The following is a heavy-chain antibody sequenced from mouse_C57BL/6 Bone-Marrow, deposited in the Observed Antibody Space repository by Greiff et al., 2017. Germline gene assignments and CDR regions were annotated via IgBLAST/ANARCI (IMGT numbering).Heavy chain of an antibody. CDR3: ASAYYYGSSDQFAY. V-gene: IGHV1-81*01. CDR1: GYTFTRYG. Sequence: VQRVESGAELARPGASVKLSCKASGYTFTRYGISWVKQRPGQGLEWIGEIYPRSGNTYYNEKFKGKATLTADKSSSTAYMELRSLTSEDSAVYLCASAYYYGSSDQFAYWGQGTLVTVSA. D-gene: IGHD1-1*01. CDR2: IYPRSGNT. J-gene: IGHJ3*01.